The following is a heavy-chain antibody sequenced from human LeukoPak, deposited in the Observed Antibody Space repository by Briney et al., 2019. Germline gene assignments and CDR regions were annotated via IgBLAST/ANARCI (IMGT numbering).Heavy chain of an antibody. J-gene: IGHJ4*02. CDR2: ISSSSSTI. Sequence: GGSLRLSCAASGFTFSSYSMNWVRQAPGKGPEWVSYISSSSSTIYYADSVKGRFTISRDNAKNSLYLQMNSLRDEDTAVYYCARAISNYDILTGSSQDFDYWGQGTLVTVSS. CDR1: GFTFSSYS. V-gene: IGHV3-48*02. D-gene: IGHD3-9*01. CDR3: ARAISNYDILTGSSQDFDY.